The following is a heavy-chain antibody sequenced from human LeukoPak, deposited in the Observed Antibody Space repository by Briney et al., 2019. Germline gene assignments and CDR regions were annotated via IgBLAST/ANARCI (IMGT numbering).Heavy chain of an antibody. J-gene: IGHJ3*02. CDR1: GYTFTSYD. Sequence: ASVKVSCKASGYTFTSYDINWVRQATGQGLEWMGWMNTNSGNTGYAQKFQGRVTMTRNTSISTAYMELSSLRSEDTAVYYCARGKIPRYCSGGSCYSGAFDIWGQGTMVTVSS. CDR2: MNTNSGNT. D-gene: IGHD2-15*01. V-gene: IGHV1-8*01. CDR3: ARGKIPRYCSGGSCYSGAFDI.